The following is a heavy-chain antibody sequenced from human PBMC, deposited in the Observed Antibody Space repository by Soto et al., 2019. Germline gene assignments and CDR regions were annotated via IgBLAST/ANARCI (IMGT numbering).Heavy chain of an antibody. V-gene: IGHV4-31*03. D-gene: IGHD3-10*01. Sequence: QVQLQESGPGLVKPSQTLSLTCTVSGGSISSGGYYWSWIRQHPGKGLEWIGYIYYSGSTYYNPSLKSRVNISVDTSKNQFSRKLSSVTAADTAVYYCARDQPDPGWFDPWGQGTLVTVSS. J-gene: IGHJ5*02. CDR2: IYYSGST. CDR3: ARDQPDPGWFDP. CDR1: GGSISSGGYY.